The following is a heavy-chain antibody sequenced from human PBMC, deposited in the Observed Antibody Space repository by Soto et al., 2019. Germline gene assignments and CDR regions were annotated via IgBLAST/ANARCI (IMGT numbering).Heavy chain of an antibody. D-gene: IGHD6-25*01. CDR1: GYTLTDYY. V-gene: IGHV1-2*02. Sequence: QVHLVQSRAEVKKPGASVTVSCKTSGYTLTDYYMHWVRQAPGQGLEWMAWINPHTGDTGIAERFQGRVTMTRDTSTNTAHMGLTSLTSDDTAIYYCAREGGAAPGARREWYLDLWGRGSLVTVSS. CDR2: INPHTGDT. J-gene: IGHJ2*01. CDR3: AREGGAAPGARREWYLDL.